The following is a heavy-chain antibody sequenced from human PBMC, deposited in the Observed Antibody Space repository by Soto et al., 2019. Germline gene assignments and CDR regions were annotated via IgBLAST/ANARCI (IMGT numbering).Heavy chain of an antibody. Sequence: SETLSLTCTVSGGSISSNYWTWIRQPPGKGLEWIGYVYNSGSTNYNPSLKSRVTISEDTSKSQFSLKVNSMTAADTAVYYCARYRREAVAGYTLDNWGQGILVTVST. CDR3: ARYRREAVAGYTLDN. J-gene: IGHJ4*02. CDR1: GGSISSNY. D-gene: IGHD6-13*01. V-gene: IGHV4-59*01. CDR2: VYNSGST.